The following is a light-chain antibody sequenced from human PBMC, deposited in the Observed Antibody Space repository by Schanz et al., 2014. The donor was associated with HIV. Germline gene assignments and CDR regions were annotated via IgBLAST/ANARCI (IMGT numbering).Light chain of an antibody. Sequence: QSVLTQPASVSGSPGQSITISCTGTNSDVGYYSYVSWYKQHPGKAPQLIIYEVNKRPSGVSNRFSGSKSGNTASLTISGLQADDEAHYYCNSYTSTATVIFGVGTKLTVL. J-gene: IGLJ2*01. CDR2: EVN. V-gene: IGLV2-14*01. CDR3: NSYTSTATVI. CDR1: NSDVGYYSY.